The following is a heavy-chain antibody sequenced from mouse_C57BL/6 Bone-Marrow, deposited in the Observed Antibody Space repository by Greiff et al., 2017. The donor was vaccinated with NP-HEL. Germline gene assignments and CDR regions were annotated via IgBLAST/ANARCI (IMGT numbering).Heavy chain of an antibody. CDR3: ARTYYGSRWYFDV. J-gene: IGHJ1*03. CDR2: IDPSDSYT. Sequence: VQLQQPGAELVRPGTSVKLSCKASGYTFTSYWMHWVKQRPGQGLEWIGVIDPSDSYTNYNQKFKGKATLTVDTCSSTAYMQLSSLTSEDSAVYYCARTYYGSRWYFDVWGTGTTVTVSS. D-gene: IGHD1-1*01. V-gene: IGHV1-59*01. CDR1: GYTFTSYW.